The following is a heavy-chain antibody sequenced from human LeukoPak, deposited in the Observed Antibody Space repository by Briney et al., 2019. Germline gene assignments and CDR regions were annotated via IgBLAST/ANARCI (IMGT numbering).Heavy chain of an antibody. V-gene: IGHV3-23*01. CDR3: AKGLTWIQIYFDY. Sequence: GGSLRLSCAASGFTFSSYAMSWVRQAPGKGLEWVSAISGSGGSTYYADSVKGRFTISRDNSKNTLYLQMNSLRAEDAAAYYCAKGLTWIQIYFDYWGQGTLVTVSS. CDR1: GFTFSSYA. D-gene: IGHD5-18*01. J-gene: IGHJ4*02. CDR2: ISGSGGST.